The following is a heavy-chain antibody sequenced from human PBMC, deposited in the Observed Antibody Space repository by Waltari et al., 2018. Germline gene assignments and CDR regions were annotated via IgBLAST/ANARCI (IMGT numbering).Heavy chain of an antibody. V-gene: IGHV3-23*04. CDR3: AKDEQQLDAFDI. Sequence: EVQLVESGGGLVQPGGSLRLSCADSGFTFSSSAMRWVRQAPGKGLEWVSAISGSGGSTYYADSVKGRFTISRDNSKNTLYLQMNSLRAEDTAVYYCAKDEQQLDAFDIWGQGTMVTVSS. CDR1: GFTFSSSA. J-gene: IGHJ3*02. CDR2: ISGSGGST. D-gene: IGHD6-13*01.